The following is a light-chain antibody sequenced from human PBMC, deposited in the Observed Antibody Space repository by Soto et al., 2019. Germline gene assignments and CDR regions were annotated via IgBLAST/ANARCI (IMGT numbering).Light chain of an antibody. V-gene: IGKV3-15*01. CDR3: QQYNNWPRGT. J-gene: IGKJ1*01. CDR1: QSVSSN. Sequence: EIVMTQSPATLSASPGERATLSCRASQSVSSNLAWYQQKPGQAPRLLIYGASTRATGIPARFSGSGSGTEFTLTISSLQSEDFAVYCCQQYNNWPRGTFGQGTKVDIK. CDR2: GAS.